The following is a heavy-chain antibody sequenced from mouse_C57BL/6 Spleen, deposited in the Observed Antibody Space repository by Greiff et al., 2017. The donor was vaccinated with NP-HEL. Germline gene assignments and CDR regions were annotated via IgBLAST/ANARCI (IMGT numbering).Heavy chain of an antibody. V-gene: IGHV5-4*03. J-gene: IGHJ4*01. CDR3: ARVLLRAEAMGY. Sequence: DVKLVESGGGLVKPGGSLKLSCAASGFTFSSYAMSWVRQTPDKRLEWVATISDGGSYTYYPDNVKGRFTISRDNAKNNLYLQMSQLKSEDTAMYYCARVLLRAEAMGYWGQGTSVTVSS. D-gene: IGHD1-1*01. CDR2: ISDGGSYT. CDR1: GFTFSSYA.